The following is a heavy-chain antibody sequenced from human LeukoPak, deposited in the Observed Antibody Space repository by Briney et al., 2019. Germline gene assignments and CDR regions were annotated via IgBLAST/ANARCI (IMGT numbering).Heavy chain of an antibody. CDR2: ISSSSSYI. Sequence: GGSLRLSCAASGFTFSSYSMNWVRQAPGKGLEWVSSISSSSSYIYYADSVKGRFTTSRDNAKNSLYLQMNSLRAEDTAVYYCARDLSTVHDYWGQGTLVTVSS. J-gene: IGHJ4*02. D-gene: IGHD2/OR15-2a*01. CDR3: ARDLSTVHDY. CDR1: GFTFSSYS. V-gene: IGHV3-21*01.